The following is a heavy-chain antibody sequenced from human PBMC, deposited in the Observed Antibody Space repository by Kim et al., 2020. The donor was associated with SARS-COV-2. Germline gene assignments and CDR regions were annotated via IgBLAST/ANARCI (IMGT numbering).Heavy chain of an antibody. V-gene: IGHV3-11*01. CDR2: GGSNI. J-gene: IGHJ4*02. Sequence: GGSNIYYPDSVKGRFTISRDNAKNALYLQMNSLRAEDTAVYYCVGAADYWGQGTLVTVSS. CDR3: VGAADY.